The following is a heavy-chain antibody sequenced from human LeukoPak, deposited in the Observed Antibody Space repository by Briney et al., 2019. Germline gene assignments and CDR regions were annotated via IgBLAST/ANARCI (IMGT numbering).Heavy chain of an antibody. CDR2: IIPIFGTA. CDR3: ARVYWWLVWFDAFDI. D-gene: IGHD6-19*01. J-gene: IGHJ3*02. Sequence: EASVKVSCKASGGTFSSYAISWVRQAPGQGLEWMGGIIPIFGTANYAQKFQGRVTITTDESTSTAYMELSSLRSEDTAVYYCARVYWWLVWFDAFDIWGQGTMVTVSS. V-gene: IGHV1-69*05. CDR1: GGTFSSYA.